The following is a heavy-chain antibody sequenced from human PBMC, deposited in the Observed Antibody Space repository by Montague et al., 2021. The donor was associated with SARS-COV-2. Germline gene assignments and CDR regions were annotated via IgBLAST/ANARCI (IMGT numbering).Heavy chain of an antibody. CDR3: ARSGSWEIFDP. CDR1: GGSISSSSYY. CDR2: IYYSGYT. D-gene: IGHD6-13*01. V-gene: IGHV4-39*07. Sequence: SETLSLTCTVSGGSISSSSYYWGWLRQPPGKGLEWIGSIYYSGYTHYNPSLKSRVTISVDTSKNHFSLRLSSVTAADTAVYYCARSGSWEIFDPWGQGTLVIASS. J-gene: IGHJ5*02.